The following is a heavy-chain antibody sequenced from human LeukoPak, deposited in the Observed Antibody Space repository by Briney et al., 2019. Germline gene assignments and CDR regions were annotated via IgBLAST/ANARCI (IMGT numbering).Heavy chain of an antibody. CDR1: GYTFTDYY. CDR3: ARVDYGDYKWYYPYYMDV. D-gene: IGHD4-17*01. V-gene: IGHV1-2*02. Sequence: GASVKVSCKASGYTFTDYYMHWVRQAPGQGLEWMGWINPNSGGTNYAQKFQGRVTMTRDTSISTAYMELSRLRSDDTAVYYCARVDYGDYKWYYPYYMDVWGKGTTVTVSS. J-gene: IGHJ6*03. CDR2: INPNSGGT.